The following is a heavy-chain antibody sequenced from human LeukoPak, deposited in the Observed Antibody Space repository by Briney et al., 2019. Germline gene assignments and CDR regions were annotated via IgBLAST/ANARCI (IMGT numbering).Heavy chain of an antibody. CDR3: ARVKKLRYFDWLLSKDAFDI. CDR1: GYTFTSYA. CDR2: INAGNGNT. Sequence: ASVKVSCKASGYTFTSYAMHWVRQAPGQRLEWMGWINAGNGNTKYSQKFQGRVTITRDTSASTAYMELSSLRSEDTAVYYCARVKKLRYFDWLLSKDAFDIWGQGTMVTVSS. V-gene: IGHV1-3*01. J-gene: IGHJ3*02. D-gene: IGHD3-9*01.